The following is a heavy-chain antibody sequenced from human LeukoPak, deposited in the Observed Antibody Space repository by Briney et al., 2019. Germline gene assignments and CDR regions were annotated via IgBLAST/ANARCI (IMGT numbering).Heavy chain of an antibody. CDR3: LRIICDY. CDR1: GYTFIDYY. J-gene: IGHJ4*02. Sequence: ASVKVSCKASGYTFIDYYIHWVRQAPGQGLEWMAWVNPRSGNTNYAQKFQGRVSMTRDTSISTAYMELSRLRSDDTAVYYCLRIICDYWGQGSLVTVSS. V-gene: IGHV1-2*02. CDR2: VNPRSGNT.